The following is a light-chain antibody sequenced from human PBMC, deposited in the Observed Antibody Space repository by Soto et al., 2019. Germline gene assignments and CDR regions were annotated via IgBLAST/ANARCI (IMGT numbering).Light chain of an antibody. Sequence: QSVLTQPPSVSGAPGQRVTISCTGSSSNIGAGYDVHWYQQLPGTAPKLLIYGNSNRPSGVPDRFSGSKSGTSASLAITGLQAEAEADYYRQSYDSSLSGSYVFGTGTKVTVL. CDR2: GNS. CDR3: QSYDSSLSGSYV. CDR1: SSNIGAGYD. V-gene: IGLV1-40*01. J-gene: IGLJ1*01.